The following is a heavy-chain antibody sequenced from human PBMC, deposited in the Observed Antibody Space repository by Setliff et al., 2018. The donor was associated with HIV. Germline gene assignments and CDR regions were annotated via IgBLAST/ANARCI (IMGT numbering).Heavy chain of an antibody. D-gene: IGHD4-17*01. CDR3: ARGRLPPGMDV. V-gene: IGHV4-4*07. Sequence: SETLSLTCTVSGYSISSGYYWGWIRQPAGKGLEWIGRIYTSGSTNYNPSLKSRVTMSVDTSKNQFSLKLSSVTAADTAVYYCARGRLPPGMDVWGKGTTVTVSS. J-gene: IGHJ6*04. CDR1: GYSISSGYY. CDR2: IYTSGST.